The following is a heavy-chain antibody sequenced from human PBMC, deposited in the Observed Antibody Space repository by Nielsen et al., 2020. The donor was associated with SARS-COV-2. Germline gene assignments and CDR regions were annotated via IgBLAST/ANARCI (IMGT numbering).Heavy chain of an antibody. CDR3: ARDWVPAAIPGWFDP. J-gene: IGHJ5*02. V-gene: IGHV1-3*01. D-gene: IGHD2-2*02. Sequence: ASVKVSCKASGYTFTSYAIHWVRQAPGQRLEWMGWINAGNGNTKYSQKFQGRVTITRDTSASTAYMELSSLRSEDTAVYYCARDWVPAAIPGWFDPWGQGTLVTVSS. CDR1: GYTFTSYA. CDR2: INAGNGNT.